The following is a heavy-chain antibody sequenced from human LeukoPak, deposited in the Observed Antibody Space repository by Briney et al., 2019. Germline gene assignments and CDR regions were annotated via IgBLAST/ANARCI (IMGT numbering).Heavy chain of an antibody. J-gene: IGHJ6*03. Sequence: GGSLRLSCAASGFTFSSYSMNWVRQAPGKGLEWVSSISSSSSYIYYADSVKGRFTISRDNAKNSLYLQMNSLRAEDTAVYYCAKDSRGVEYSGSYSLPYYMDVWGKGTTVTVSS. D-gene: IGHD1-26*01. CDR2: ISSSSSYI. CDR3: AKDSRGVEYSGSYSLPYYMDV. V-gene: IGHV3-21*01. CDR1: GFTFSSYS.